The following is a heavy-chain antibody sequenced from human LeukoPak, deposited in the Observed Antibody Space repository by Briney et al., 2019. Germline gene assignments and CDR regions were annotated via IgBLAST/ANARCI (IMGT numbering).Heavy chain of an antibody. CDR2: IYSGGST. CDR1: GFTVSSNY. V-gene: IGHV3-66*01. Sequence: GGSLRLSCAASGFTVSSNYMSWVRQAPGKGLEWVSVIYSGGSTYYADSVKGRFTISRDNSKNTLYLQMNSLRAEDTAVYYCARETSRGVGYYFDYWGQGTLVTVSS. CDR3: ARETSRGVGYYFDY. D-gene: IGHD3-10*01. J-gene: IGHJ4*02.